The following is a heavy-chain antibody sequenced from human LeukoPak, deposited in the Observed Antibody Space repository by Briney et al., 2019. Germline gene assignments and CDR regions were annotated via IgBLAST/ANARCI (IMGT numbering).Heavy chain of an antibody. CDR1: GFTVSSNY. CDR2: ISSSSSYI. V-gene: IGHV3-21*01. D-gene: IGHD2-2*01. Sequence: GGSLRLSCAASGFTVSSNYMSWVRQAPGKGLEWVSSISSSSSYIYYADSVKGRFTISRDNAKNSLYLQMNSLRAEDTAVYYCARDGEYCSSTSCYEADPYYYYGMDVWGQGTTVTVSS. CDR3: ARDGEYCSSTSCYEADPYYYYGMDV. J-gene: IGHJ6*02.